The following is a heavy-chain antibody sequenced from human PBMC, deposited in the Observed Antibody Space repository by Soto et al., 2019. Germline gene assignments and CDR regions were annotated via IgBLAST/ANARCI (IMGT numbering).Heavy chain of an antibody. D-gene: IGHD3-22*01. J-gene: IGHJ5*02. CDR2: VYYTGST. CDR3: ARAPYYYDSSGYQQNWFDP. V-gene: IGHV4-30-4*08. CDR1: VGSVTSRNFY. Sequence: PSETLSLTCTVSVGSVTSRNFYWGWIRQPPGKGLEWIGYVYYTGSTYYNPSLKSRVTISVDTSKNQFSLKLSSVTAADTAVYYCARAPYYYDSSGYQQNWFDPWGQGTLVTVSS.